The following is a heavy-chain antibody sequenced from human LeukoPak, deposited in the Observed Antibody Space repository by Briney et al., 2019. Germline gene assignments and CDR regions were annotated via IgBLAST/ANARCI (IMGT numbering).Heavy chain of an antibody. D-gene: IGHD5-18*01. Sequence: GGSLRLSCEVSGFTVSSNLMSWVRQAPGKGLDWVSVIYSGGSTYYADSVKGRFTISRDNSKNTLYLQMNSLRAEDTAVYYCAKEIWARGYSFSSGDYWGQGTLVTVSS. V-gene: IGHV3-53*01. CDR3: AKEIWARGYSFSSGDY. CDR2: IYSGGST. J-gene: IGHJ4*02. CDR1: GFTVSSNL.